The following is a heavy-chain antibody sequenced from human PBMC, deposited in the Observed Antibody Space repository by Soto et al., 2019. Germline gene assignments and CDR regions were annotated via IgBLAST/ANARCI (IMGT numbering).Heavy chain of an antibody. CDR3: ARDLFITIFGVAPMDV. Sequence: ASVKVSCKASGYTVTSDGISWVRQAPGQGLEWMGWISAYNGNTNYAQKLQGRVTMTTDTSTSTAYMELRSLRSDDTAVYYCARDLFITIFGVAPMDVWGKGTTVTVSS. CDR1: GYTVTSDG. D-gene: IGHD3-3*01. J-gene: IGHJ6*03. CDR2: ISAYNGNT. V-gene: IGHV1-18*01.